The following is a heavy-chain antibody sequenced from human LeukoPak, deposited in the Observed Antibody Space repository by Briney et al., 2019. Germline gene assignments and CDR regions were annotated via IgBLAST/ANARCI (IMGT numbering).Heavy chain of an antibody. J-gene: IGHJ4*02. CDR1: GYTFTGYY. V-gene: IGHV1-2*02. CDR2: INPNSGGT. D-gene: IGHD3-10*01. CDR3: ARDSGSFGQRGYSDY. Sequence: ASVKVSCKASGYTFTGYYMHWVRQAPGQGLEWMGWINPNSGGTNYAQKFQGRVTMTTDTSTSTAYMELRSLRSDDTAVYYCARDSGSFGQRGYSDYWGQGTLVTVSS.